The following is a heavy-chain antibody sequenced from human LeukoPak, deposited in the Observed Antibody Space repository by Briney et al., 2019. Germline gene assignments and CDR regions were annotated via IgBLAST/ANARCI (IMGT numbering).Heavy chain of an antibody. CDR1: GFTFSSYS. Sequence: GGSLRLSCAASGFTFSSYSMNWVRQAPGKGLEWVSSISSSSSYIYYADSVKGRFTISRDNAKNSLYLQMNSLRAEDTAVYYCARYRMGMGFDYWGQGTLVTVSS. V-gene: IGHV3-21*01. D-gene: IGHD7-27*01. CDR2: ISSSSSYI. J-gene: IGHJ4*02. CDR3: ARYRMGMGFDY.